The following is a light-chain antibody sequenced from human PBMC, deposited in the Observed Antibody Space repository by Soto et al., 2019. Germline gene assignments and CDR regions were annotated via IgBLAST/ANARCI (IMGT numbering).Light chain of an antibody. CDR3: MQALHTPPA. J-gene: IGKJ4*01. V-gene: IGKV2-28*01. CDR2: LGS. Sequence: DIVMTQSPLSLPVTLGEPASISCRSSQSLLHSNGYNYLDWYLQKPGQSQQLLIYLGSNRASGVADRFSGSGAGTDFTLKISRVEVEDVGVYYCMQALHTPPAFGGGTKVEIK. CDR1: QSLLHSNGYNY.